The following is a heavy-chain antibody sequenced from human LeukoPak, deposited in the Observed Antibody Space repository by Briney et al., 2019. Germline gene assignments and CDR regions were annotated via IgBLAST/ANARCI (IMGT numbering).Heavy chain of an antibody. J-gene: IGHJ5*02. Sequence: GGSLRLSCAASGFILSDYNMNWVRQSPGKGLEWVSAISGSGGSTYYADSVKGRFTISRDNSKNTLYLQMNSLRAEDTAVYYCAKGTPWFDPWGQGTLVTVSS. CDR1: GFILSDYN. CDR2: ISGSGGST. D-gene: IGHD1-1*01. V-gene: IGHV3-23*01. CDR3: AKGTPWFDP.